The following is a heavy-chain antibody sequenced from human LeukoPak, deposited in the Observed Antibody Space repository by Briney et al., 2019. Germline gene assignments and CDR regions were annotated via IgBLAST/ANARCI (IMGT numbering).Heavy chain of an antibody. J-gene: IGHJ3*02. Sequence: SETLSLTCTVSGGSISSYYWSWIRQPPGKGLEWIGYIYYSGTTNYNPSLKSRVTISVDTSKNQFSLKLSSVTAADTAVYYCARAHSVVGATRRSDAFDIWGQGTMVTVSP. CDR2: IYYSGTT. CDR1: GGSISSYY. V-gene: IGHV4-59*01. D-gene: IGHD1-26*01. CDR3: ARAHSVVGATRRSDAFDI.